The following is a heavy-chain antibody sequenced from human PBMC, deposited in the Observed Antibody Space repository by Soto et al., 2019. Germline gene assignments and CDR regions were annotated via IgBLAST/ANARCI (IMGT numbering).Heavy chain of an antibody. V-gene: IGHV3-23*01. CDR2: ISGSGGST. J-gene: IGHJ4*02. CDR1: GFTFSSYA. Sequence: GGSLRLSCAASGFTFSSYAMSWVRQAPGKGLEWVSAISGSGGSTYYADSVKGRFTISRDNSKNTLYLQMNSLRAEDTAVYYCAKGVHYGSGSYYNPHYFDYWGQGTLVTVSS. D-gene: IGHD3-10*01. CDR3: AKGVHYGSGSYYNPHYFDY.